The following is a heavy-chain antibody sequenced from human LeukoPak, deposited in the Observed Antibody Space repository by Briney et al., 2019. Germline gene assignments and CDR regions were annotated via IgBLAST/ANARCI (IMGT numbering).Heavy chain of an antibody. D-gene: IGHD6-13*01. CDR1: GFTFSRDA. J-gene: IGHJ4*02. V-gene: IGHV3-23*01. Sequence: GGSLRLSCAVSGFTFSRDAVNWGRQAPGKGREGRSGISDSGGTTYFTDSLKGRVTISRDNSKNTLYLQMNSLRAEATAVYYCAKELGTTSWYVMDYWGQGTLVTVSS. CDR2: ISDSGGTT. CDR3: AKELGTTSWYVMDY.